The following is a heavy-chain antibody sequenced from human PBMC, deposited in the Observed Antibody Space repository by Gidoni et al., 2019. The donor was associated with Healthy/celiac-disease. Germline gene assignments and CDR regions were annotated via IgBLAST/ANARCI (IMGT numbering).Heavy chain of an antibody. CDR1: VDTSTGHY. D-gene: IGHD5-12*01. J-gene: IGHJ4*02. CDR2: TNPNSGGT. Sequence: QVQLVQSGAAVKKPGASVKVSCKASVDTSTGHYMHWVRQAPGQGLEWMGWTNPNSGGTNYAQKFQGRVTMTSDTSISTAYMELSRLRSDDTAVYYCARGVGMATMIDYWGQGTLVTVSS. CDR3: ARGVGMATMIDY. V-gene: IGHV1-2*02.